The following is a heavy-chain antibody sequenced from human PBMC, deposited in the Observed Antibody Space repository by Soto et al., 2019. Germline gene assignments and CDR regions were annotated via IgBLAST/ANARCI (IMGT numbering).Heavy chain of an antibody. Sequence: EGQLEQSGAEVKKPGESLTISCKGSGYSFAGYWITWVRQMPGKGLEWMGRIDPSDSQTYYSPSFRGHVTISAAKSITTVFLQWSSLRASDTAMYYCARQIYDSDSGPNFQYYFDSWGQGTLVTVSS. J-gene: IGHJ4*02. CDR1: GYSFAGYW. CDR3: ARQIYDSDSGPNFQYYFDS. V-gene: IGHV5-10-1*03. CDR2: IDPSDSQT. D-gene: IGHD3-22*01.